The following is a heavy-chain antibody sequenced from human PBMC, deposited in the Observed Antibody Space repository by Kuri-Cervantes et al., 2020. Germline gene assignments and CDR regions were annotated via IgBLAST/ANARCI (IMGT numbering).Heavy chain of an antibody. J-gene: IGHJ6*02. Sequence: GESLKISCAASGFTVSSNYMSWVRQAPGKGLEWVSVIYSGGSTYYADSVKGRFTISRDNSKNTLYLQMNSLRVEDTAVYYCARDSEYFDWLLPAGYYYGMDVWGQGTTVTVSS. CDR2: IYSGGST. V-gene: IGHV3-66*01. CDR1: GFTVSSNY. D-gene: IGHD3-9*01. CDR3: ARDSEYFDWLLPAGYYYGMDV.